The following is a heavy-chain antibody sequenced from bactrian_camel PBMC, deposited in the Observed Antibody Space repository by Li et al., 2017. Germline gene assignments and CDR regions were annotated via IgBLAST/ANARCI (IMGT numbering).Heavy chain of an antibody. Sequence: QVQLVESGGGSVQAGGSLKLSCAISGYTHSSSTCMGWSRQAPGKEREGIAAIDADGTTTYADSVKDRFTIYYDINKKTLYLQLNALKPEDTAMYPCAANEYFHGSVWNYLNPNAYNYWGQGTQVTVS. CDR1: GYTHSSSTC. D-gene: IGHD6*01. CDR2: IDADGTT. J-gene: IGHJ4*01. CDR3: AANEYFHGSVWNYLNPNAYNY. V-gene: IGHV3S53*01.